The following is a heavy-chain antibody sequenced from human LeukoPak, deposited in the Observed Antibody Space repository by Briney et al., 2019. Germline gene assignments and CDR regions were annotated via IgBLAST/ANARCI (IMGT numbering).Heavy chain of an antibody. CDR1: GFTVSDNY. Sequence: GGSLRLSCAASGFTVSDNYMSWVRQAPGKGLEWVSVIYSGGKTYYADSVKGRFTISRDNSKNTLYLQMNNLRAEDTAVYYCARAPMTTVTTNDHWGQGTLVTVSA. J-gene: IGHJ4*02. V-gene: IGHV3-53*01. CDR2: IYSGGKT. CDR3: ARAPMTTVTTNDH. D-gene: IGHD4-17*01.